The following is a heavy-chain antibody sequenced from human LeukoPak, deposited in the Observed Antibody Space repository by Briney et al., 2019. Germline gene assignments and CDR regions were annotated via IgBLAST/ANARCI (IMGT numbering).Heavy chain of an antibody. V-gene: IGHV3-7*01. J-gene: IGHJ3*01. CDR1: GFTFSSYW. D-gene: IGHD1-20*01. CDR2: IKQDGSEK. Sequence: GGSLRLSCAASGFTFSSYWMSWVRQAPGKGLEWVANIKQDGSEKYYVDSVKGRFTISRDNAKNSLYLQMNSLRVEDTAVYYCAREWGNWDDAFHDAFDLWGQGTTVIVSS. CDR3: AREWGNWDDAFHDAFDL.